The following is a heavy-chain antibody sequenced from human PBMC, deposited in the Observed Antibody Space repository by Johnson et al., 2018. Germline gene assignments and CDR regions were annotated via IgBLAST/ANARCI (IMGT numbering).Heavy chain of an antibody. D-gene: IGHD2-8*02. J-gene: IGHJ6*02. CDR2: ISWHSGSI. Sequence: EVQLVESGGGFVQPGRSLRLSCAASGFTFADYAMHWVRPAPGKGLEWVSGISWHSGSIGYADSVKGRFTSSRDNAKNSLYLQMNSLRAEDTALYYCAKGREGAAYWYYGMDVWGQGTTVTVSS. CDR1: GFTFADYA. V-gene: IGHV3-9*01. CDR3: AKGREGAAYWYYGMDV.